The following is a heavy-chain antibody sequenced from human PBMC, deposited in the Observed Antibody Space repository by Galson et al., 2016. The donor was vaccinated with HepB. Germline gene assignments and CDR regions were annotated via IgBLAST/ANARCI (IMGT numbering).Heavy chain of an antibody. D-gene: IGHD4-17*01. CDR3: GRECSPEHDDGDTCGMDV. Sequence: SLRLSCAASGFTFRSYGMHWVRQAPGKGLEWVALIWHDGSNKFYIESVKGRFTLSRDNYKNTLYLEMNSLRAEDTVVYYCGRECSPEHDDGDTCGMDVWGQGTTVTVS. CDR2: IWHDGSNK. CDR1: GFTFRSYG. V-gene: IGHV3-33*01. J-gene: IGHJ6*02.